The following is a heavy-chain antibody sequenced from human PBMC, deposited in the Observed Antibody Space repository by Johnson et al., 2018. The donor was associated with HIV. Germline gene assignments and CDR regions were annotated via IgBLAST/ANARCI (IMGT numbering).Heavy chain of an antibody. D-gene: IGHD6-6*01. V-gene: IGHV3-7*02. CDR3: ARRGPFSSSPGDAFDI. J-gene: IGHJ3*02. CDR2: IKQDGSEK. Sequence: EVQLVESGGGLVQPGGSLKLSCAASGFTFSGSPMHWVRQAPGKGLEWVANIKQDGSEKYYVDSVKGRFTISRDNAKNSLYLQMNSLRAEDTAVYYCARRGPFSSSPGDAFDIWGQGTMVTVSS. CDR1: GFTFSGSP.